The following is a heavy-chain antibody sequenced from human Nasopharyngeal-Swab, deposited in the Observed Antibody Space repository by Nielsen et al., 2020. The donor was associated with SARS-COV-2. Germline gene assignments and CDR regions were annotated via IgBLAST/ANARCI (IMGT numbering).Heavy chain of an antibody. J-gene: IGHJ4*02. CDR1: GFTFSNYW. D-gene: IGHD5-12*01. V-gene: IGHV3-74*01. Sequence: ETLSLTCAVSGFTFSNYWIHWVRQAPGKGLVWVSRINSDGSRTGYADSVKGRFAISRDNAKNSLYLQMNSLTAEDTAVYYCARERGGGYGDYWGQGTLVTVSS. CDR2: INSDGSRT. CDR3: ARERGGGYGDY.